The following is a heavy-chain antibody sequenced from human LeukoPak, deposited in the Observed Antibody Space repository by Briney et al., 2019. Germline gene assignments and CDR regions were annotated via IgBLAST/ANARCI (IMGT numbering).Heavy chain of an antibody. CDR1: GFTFSSYD. CDR3: ARGHMLTGYYNFAWFDP. Sequence: QPGGSLRLSCAASGFTFSSYDMHWVRQPTGKGLEWVSAIWTAGDTYYSHSVQGRFTISGENAKNSLYLHMNSLSAGDTAVYFCARGHMLTGYYNFAWFDPWGQGTLVTVSS. J-gene: IGHJ5*02. CDR2: IWTAGDT. V-gene: IGHV3-13*01. D-gene: IGHD3-9*01.